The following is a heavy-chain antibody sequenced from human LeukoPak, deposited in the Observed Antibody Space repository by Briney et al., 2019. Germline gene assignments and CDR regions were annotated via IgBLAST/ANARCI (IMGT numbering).Heavy chain of an antibody. V-gene: IGHV3-23*01. J-gene: IGHJ4*02. Sequence: PGGSLRLSCAASGFTFSSYAMSWVRQAPGKGLEWVSAISGSGGSTYYADSVKGRFTISRDNSKNTLYLQMNSLRAEDTAVYYCAKVVLRYFDWLLYQTVFDYWGQGTLVTVSS. CDR1: GFTFSSYA. CDR2: ISGSGGST. CDR3: AKVVLRYFDWLLYQTVFDY. D-gene: IGHD3-9*01.